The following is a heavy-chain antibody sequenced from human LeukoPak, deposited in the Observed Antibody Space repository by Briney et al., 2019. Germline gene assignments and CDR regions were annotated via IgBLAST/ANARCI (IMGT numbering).Heavy chain of an antibody. V-gene: IGHV4-39*07. Sequence: SETLSLTCTVSGGSISSSSYYWGWIRQPPGKGLEWIGSIYYSGSTYYNPSLKSRVTISVDTSKNQFSLKLSSVTAADTAVYYCARGGRWLQLPPDYWGQGTLVTVSS. J-gene: IGHJ4*02. CDR1: GGSISSSSYY. CDR2: IYYSGST. CDR3: ARGGRWLQLPPDY. D-gene: IGHD5-24*01.